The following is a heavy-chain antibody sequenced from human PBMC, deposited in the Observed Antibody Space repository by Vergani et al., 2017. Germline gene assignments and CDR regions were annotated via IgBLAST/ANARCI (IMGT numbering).Heavy chain of an antibody. CDR1: GYTFTAYY. D-gene: IGHD5-24*01. J-gene: IGHJ6*03. V-gene: IGHV1-46*01. Sequence: QVQLVQSGAEVGKPGASVKISCKASGYTFTAYYIHWVRQAPEQGLEWVGVISPDGFSTFYAQKFQGRVTITRDTSTSTVYVEVTSLRSDDTAVYYCATCGDGFDYYYYMDVWGKGTTVTVSS. CDR2: ISPDGFST. CDR3: ATCGDGFDYYYYMDV.